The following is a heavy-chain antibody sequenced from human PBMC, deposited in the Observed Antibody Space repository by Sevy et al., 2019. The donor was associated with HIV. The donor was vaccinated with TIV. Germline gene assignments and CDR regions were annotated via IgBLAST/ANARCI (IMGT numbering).Heavy chain of an antibody. Sequence: GGYLRLCCAASGFTFISYNMNWVRQAPGKGLECVSSISGSSNYIYYAESLKGRFIISRDNAKNTAYLQMNSLRADDTAVYYCARGPPDGSYDYFDYWGQGTLVTVSS. CDR2: ISGSSNYI. V-gene: IGHV3-21*06. CDR1: GFTFISYN. D-gene: IGHD1-26*01. J-gene: IGHJ4*02. CDR3: ARGPPDGSYDYFDY.